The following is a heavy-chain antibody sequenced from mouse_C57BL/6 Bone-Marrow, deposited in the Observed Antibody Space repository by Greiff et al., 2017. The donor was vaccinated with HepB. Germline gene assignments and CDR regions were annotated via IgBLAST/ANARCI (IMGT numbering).Heavy chain of an antibody. D-gene: IGHD1-1*01. CDR3: ARSEFITTVVEAFAY. J-gene: IGHJ3*01. CDR1: GYTFTSYW. Sequence: QVHVKQPGAELVKPGASVKLSCKASGYTFTSYWMHWVKQRPGRGLEWIGRIDPNSGGTKYNEKFKSKATLTVDKPSSTAYMQLSSLTSEDSAVYYCARSEFITTVVEAFAYWGQGTRVTVSA. V-gene: IGHV1-72*01. CDR2: IDPNSGGT.